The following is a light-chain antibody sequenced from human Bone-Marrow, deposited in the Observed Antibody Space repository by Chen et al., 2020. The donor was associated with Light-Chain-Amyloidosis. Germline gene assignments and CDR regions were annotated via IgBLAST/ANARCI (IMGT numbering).Light chain of an antibody. Sequence: SYVLTQPSSVSGAPGQTATDACGGNNIGSTSVHWYQQTPGPAPLLVVYDDSDRLSGIPERLSGSNSGNTATLTISRVEAGDEADYYCQVWDRSSDRPVFGGGTKLTVL. CDR2: DDS. CDR1: NIGSTS. CDR3: QVWDRSSDRPV. J-gene: IGLJ3*02. V-gene: IGLV3-21*02.